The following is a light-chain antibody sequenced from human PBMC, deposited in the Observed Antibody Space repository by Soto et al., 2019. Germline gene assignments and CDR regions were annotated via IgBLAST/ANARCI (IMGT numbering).Light chain of an antibody. CDR2: GAS. J-gene: IGKJ2*01. CDR3: QQYNDWPPMYT. V-gene: IGKV3-15*01. Sequence: EIVMTQSPATLSVSPGERVTLSCRASQSISRNLAWYHQKPGRAPRLLIFGASTTASGVPGRFSGSGSGTEFTLTISSLQSEDFAVYYCQQYNDWPPMYTFGQGPKLEIK. CDR1: QSISRN.